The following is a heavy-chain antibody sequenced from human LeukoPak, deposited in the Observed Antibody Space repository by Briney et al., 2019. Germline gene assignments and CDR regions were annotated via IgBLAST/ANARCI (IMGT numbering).Heavy chain of an antibody. Sequence: SQTLSLTCTVSGASISSGDYYWSWIRQHPGKGLEWIGYIYSSGSTYYSPSLKSRITISLDTSETQFSLKLTSVTAADTAMYYCAIGRGYSCGPSDYWGLGTLVTVSS. D-gene: IGHD5-18*01. CDR3: AIGRGYSCGPSDY. V-gene: IGHV4-31*03. CDR2: IYSSGST. J-gene: IGHJ4*02. CDR1: GASISSGDYY.